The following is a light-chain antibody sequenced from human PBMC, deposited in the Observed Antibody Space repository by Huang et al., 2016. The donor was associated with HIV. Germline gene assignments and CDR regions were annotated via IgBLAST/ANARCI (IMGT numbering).Light chain of an antibody. CDR3: QQRGNWQLT. V-gene: IGKV3D-11*01. CDR1: QGLANY. J-gene: IGKJ4*01. CDR2: DAS. Sequence: EIVLTQSPATLSLSPGERASLSCRASQGLANYLAWYHQKPGQAPGLLIYDASNRATGSPARFSGSGSGTDFTLTISSLEPEDFAVYYCQQRGNWQLTFGGGTKVEIK.